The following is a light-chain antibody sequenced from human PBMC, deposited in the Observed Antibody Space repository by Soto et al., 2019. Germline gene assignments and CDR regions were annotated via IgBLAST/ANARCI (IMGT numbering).Light chain of an antibody. Sequence: QSVLTQPPSASGTPGQRVTISCSGSSSNIGSNTVNWYQQLPGTAPKLLIYNNNQRPSGVPDRFSGSKSGTSASLAISGLQSEDEADYYCCSYAGNSLWVFGGGTKLTVL. J-gene: IGLJ3*02. CDR3: CSYAGNSLWV. CDR1: SSNIGSNT. CDR2: NNN. V-gene: IGLV1-44*01.